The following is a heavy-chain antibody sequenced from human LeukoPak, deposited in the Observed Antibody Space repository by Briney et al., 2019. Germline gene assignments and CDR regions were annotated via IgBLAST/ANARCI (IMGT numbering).Heavy chain of an antibody. CDR2: MDCSGST. CDR3: ARHYWGLLCVDY. CDR1: GGSNSRCSYY. D-gene: IGHD2-21*01. J-gene: IGHJ4*02. V-gene: IGHV4-39*01. Sequence: SETLSLTCTFSGGSNSRCSYYGGWPRQPPGEGLEWIGSMDCSGSTYYNPSRKSPVTLSVDTPKNQFSLQPSSVTPADTAVYYCARHYWGLLCVDYWGRGTLVTVSS.